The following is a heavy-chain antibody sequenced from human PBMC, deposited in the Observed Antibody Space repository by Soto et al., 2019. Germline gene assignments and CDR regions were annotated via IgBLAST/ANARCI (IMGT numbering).Heavy chain of an antibody. Sequence: SETLSLTCAVSGDSISSAYFWAWIRQPPGKGLEWIGSIYHSGTTYYNPSFNSRVTISVDTSKNQFSLKLSSVTAADTAVYYCARRIEMTTMKTGMDVWGQGTTVT. J-gene: IGHJ6*02. CDR2: IYHSGTT. V-gene: IGHV4-38-2*01. CDR3: ARRIEMTTMKTGMDV. CDR1: GDSISSAYF.